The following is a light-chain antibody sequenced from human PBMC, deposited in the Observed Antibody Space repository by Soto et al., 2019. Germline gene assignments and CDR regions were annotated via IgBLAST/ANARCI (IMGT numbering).Light chain of an antibody. J-gene: IGKJ5*01. CDR2: DAS. CDR1: RRLGSW. Sequence: DIQMTQSPSTLSASVGDRLTIPCRASRRLGSWLAWYQQRPGKAPKLLIYDASTLESAVPSRFGGSGSGTDFILTISSLQPEDSATYYCQQLNSYPITFGQGTRLEI. CDR3: QQLNSYPIT. V-gene: IGKV1-5*01.